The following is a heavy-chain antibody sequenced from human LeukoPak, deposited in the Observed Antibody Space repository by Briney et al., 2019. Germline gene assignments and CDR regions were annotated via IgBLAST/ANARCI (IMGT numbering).Heavy chain of an antibody. CDR3: LAVTIL. D-gene: IGHD4-17*01. V-gene: IGHV3-15*01. J-gene: IGHJ4*02. CDR2: IKTKSEGGAT. CDR1: GFTFSSYA. Sequence: KTGGSLRLSCAASGFTFSSYAMTWVRQAPGKGLEWVGQIKTKSEGGATDYAAPVRGRFTISRDDSMNTMYLEMNSLKTDDTAVYYCLAVTILWGRGTRVTVSS.